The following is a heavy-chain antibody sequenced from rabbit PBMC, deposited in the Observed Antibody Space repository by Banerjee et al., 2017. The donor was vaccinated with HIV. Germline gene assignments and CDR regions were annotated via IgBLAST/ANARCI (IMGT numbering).Heavy chain of an antibody. Sequence: QSLEESGGDLVKPGASLTLTCTASGFSFSNSYYMCWVRQAPGKGLQWIACIYAGSSGSTYYASWAEGRFTISKTSSTTVTLQMTSLTAADTATYFCVRDVLWEYASTSGYYAYFNLWGQSTLVTVS. CDR2: IYAGSSGST. CDR1: GFSFSNSYY. J-gene: IGHJ4*01. V-gene: IGHV1S40*01. CDR3: VRDVLWEYASTSGYYAYFNL. D-gene: IGHD1-1*01.